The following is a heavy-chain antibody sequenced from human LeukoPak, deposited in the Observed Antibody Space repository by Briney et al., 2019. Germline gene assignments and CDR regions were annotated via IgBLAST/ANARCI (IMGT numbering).Heavy chain of an antibody. J-gene: IGHJ5*02. CDR1: GFTFNNAW. Sequence: GGSLRLSCGASGFTFNNAWMSWVRQAPGKGLEWVGRIKSKTDGGTTDYAAPVKGRFIISRDDSKNTLYLQMNSLRAEDTAVYYCAKGGSSSWNPWGQGTLVTVSS. CDR2: IKSKTDGGTT. D-gene: IGHD6-13*01. V-gene: IGHV3-15*01. CDR3: AKGGSSSWNP.